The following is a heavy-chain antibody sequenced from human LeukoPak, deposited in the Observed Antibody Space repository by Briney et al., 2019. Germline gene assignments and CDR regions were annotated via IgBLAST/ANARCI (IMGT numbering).Heavy chain of an antibody. CDR3: ARGSRVVVTPAMKMSSNFDY. Sequence: RSSETLSLTCTVSGGSISSYYWSWIRQPAGKGLEWIGYIYSSGSTDYNPSLKSRVTISIDMSNNQFSLKLSSVTAADTAVYYCARGSRVVVTPAMKMSSNFDYWGQGTLVTVSS. CDR1: GGSISSYY. J-gene: IGHJ4*02. V-gene: IGHV4-59*01. D-gene: IGHD2-2*01. CDR2: IYSSGST.